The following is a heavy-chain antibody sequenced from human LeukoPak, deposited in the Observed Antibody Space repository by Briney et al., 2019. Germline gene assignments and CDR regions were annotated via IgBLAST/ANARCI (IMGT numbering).Heavy chain of an antibody. V-gene: IGHV4-31*03. J-gene: IGHJ5*02. CDR2: IYYSGSS. CDR1: GGSINNGGYS. D-gene: IGHD6-19*01. Sequence: SETLSLTCTVSGGSINNGGYSWSWIRQHPGKGLEWIGYIYYSGSSYYNPSLRSRVTISVDTSKNQFSLKLSSVTAAGTAVYYCARGPVAGYNWFDPWGQGTLVTVSS. CDR3: ARGPVAGYNWFDP.